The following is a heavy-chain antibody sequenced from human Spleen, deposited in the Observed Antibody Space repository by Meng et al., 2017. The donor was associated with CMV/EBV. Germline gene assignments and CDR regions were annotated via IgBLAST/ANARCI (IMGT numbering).Heavy chain of an antibody. J-gene: IGHJ4*02. Sequence: GESLKISCAASGFTFDDYIMHWVRQAPGKGLEWVSLISSNAGSAYYADSVKGRFTISRDNSKNSLYLQMSSLRAEDTALYYCAKEGRVRGYSYGYEYYFDYWGQGTLVTVSS. V-gene: IGHV3-43*01. CDR1: GFTFDDYI. CDR3: AKEGRVRGYSYGYEYYFDY. D-gene: IGHD5-18*01. CDR2: ISSNAGSA.